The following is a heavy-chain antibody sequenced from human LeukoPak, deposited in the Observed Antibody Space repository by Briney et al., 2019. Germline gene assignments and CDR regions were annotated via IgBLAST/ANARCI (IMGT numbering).Heavy chain of an antibody. CDR2: INHSGST. V-gene: IGHV4-34*01. Sequence: SETLSLTCDVYSGSFGGYYWSWIRQPPGKGLEWMGEINHSGSTSYNPSLKSRVSISVDASKNQFSLKLSSVTAADTAVYYCARPRRITIFGVARGPDAFDIWGQGTMVTVSS. D-gene: IGHD3-3*01. CDR3: ARPRRITIFGVARGPDAFDI. CDR1: SGSFGGYY. J-gene: IGHJ3*02.